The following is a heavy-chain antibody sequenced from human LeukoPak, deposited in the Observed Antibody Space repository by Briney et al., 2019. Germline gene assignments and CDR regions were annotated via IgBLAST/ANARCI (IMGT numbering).Heavy chain of an antibody. J-gene: IGHJ5*02. CDR2: IYYSGST. D-gene: IGHD6-19*01. CDR1: DGSISSSSYY. Sequence: PSETLSLTCTVSDGSISSSSYYWGWIRQPPGKGLEWIGSIYYSGSTYYNPSLRSRVTISVDTSKNQFSLKLSSVTAADTAVYYCARVGGSSGWYPANWFDPWGQGTLVTVSS. CDR3: ARVGGSSGWYPANWFDP. V-gene: IGHV4-39*07.